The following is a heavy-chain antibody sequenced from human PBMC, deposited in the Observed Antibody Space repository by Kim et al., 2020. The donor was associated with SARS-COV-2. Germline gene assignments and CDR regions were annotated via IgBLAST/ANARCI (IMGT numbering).Heavy chain of an antibody. D-gene: IGHD6-13*01. CDR3: ARGAAARPRSGDFDY. Sequence: QKLQGRVTMTTDTSTSTAYMELRSLRSDDTAVYYCARGAAARPRSGDFDYWGQGTLVTVSS. V-gene: IGHV1-18*01. J-gene: IGHJ4*02.